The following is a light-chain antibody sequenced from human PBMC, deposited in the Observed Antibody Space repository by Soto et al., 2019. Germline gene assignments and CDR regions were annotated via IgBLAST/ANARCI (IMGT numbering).Light chain of an antibody. V-gene: IGLV2-14*01. CDR1: SSDVGAYIY. J-gene: IGLJ1*01. Sequence: QSVLTQPASVSGSPGQSITISCTGTSSDVGAYIYISWYQHHPGKAPKVMIYEVTNRPSGVSDRFSGSKSGNTASLTISGLQAEDEADYYCCSYTSSRTYVFXTGTKLTVL. CDR2: EVT. CDR3: CSYTSSRTYV.